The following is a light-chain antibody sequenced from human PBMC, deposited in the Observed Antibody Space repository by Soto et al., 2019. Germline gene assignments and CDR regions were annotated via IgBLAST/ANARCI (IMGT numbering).Light chain of an antibody. J-gene: IGKJ5*01. CDR3: QQYNSYALT. CDR2: RAS. CDR1: RTVSNW. Sequence: DIHMTQSPSIFSASAGDIFTITCRASRTVSNWLAWYQHQPGRAPRLLISRASTLESGVPPRLRGSGFGTEFTITIDSMKTDDFGTYYCQQYNSYALTFGQGTRLEIK. V-gene: IGKV1-5*03.